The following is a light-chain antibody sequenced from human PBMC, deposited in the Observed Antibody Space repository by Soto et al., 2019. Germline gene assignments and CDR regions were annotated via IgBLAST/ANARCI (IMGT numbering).Light chain of an antibody. CDR2: GAS. CDR3: QQDGRAPGFT. CDR1: QIVSSSY. Sequence: EIVLTQSPGTLSLSPGETATLSCRASQIVSSSYLAWYQQKPGQAPRLLIYGASSRATGIPDRFSGSGSGTDFTLTISRLEPEDFAVHYWQQDGRAPGFTFGPGTKVDIK. V-gene: IGKV3-20*01. J-gene: IGKJ3*01.